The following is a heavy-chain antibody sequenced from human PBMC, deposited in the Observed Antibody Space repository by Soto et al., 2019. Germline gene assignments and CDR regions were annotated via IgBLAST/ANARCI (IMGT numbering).Heavy chain of an antibody. V-gene: IGHV3-30*18. J-gene: IGHJ4*02. CDR1: GFTFSSYG. Sequence: QVQLVESGGGVVQPGRSLRLSCAASGFTFSSYGMHWVRQAPGKGLEWVAVISYDGSNKYYADSVKGRFTISRDNSKNTLYLQMNSLRAEDTAVYYCAKGSRAPGYWGQGTLVTVSS. CDR3: AKGSRAPGY. CDR2: ISYDGSNK.